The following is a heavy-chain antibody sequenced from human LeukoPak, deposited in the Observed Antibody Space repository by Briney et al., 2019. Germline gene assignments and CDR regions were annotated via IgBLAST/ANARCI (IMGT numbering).Heavy chain of an antibody. D-gene: IGHD3-22*01. CDR3: ARVDSDYYDSSGYL. CDR1: GGSFSGYY. V-gene: IGHV4-34*01. CDR2: INHSGST. J-gene: IGHJ4*02. Sequence: SETLSLTCAVYGGSFSGYYWSWIRQPPGKGLEWIGEINHSGSTNYNPSLKSRVTISVDTSKNQFSLKLSSVTAADTAVYYCARVDSDYYDSSGYLWGQGTLVTVSS.